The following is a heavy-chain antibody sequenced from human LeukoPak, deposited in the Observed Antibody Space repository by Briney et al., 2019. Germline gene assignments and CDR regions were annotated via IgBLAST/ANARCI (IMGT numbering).Heavy chain of an antibody. J-gene: IGHJ3*02. D-gene: IGHD3-9*01. CDR2: IKQDGSEK. CDR1: GFTFSSYW. Sequence: GGSLRLSCAASGFTFSSYWMSWVRQAPGKGLEWVANIKQDGSEKYYMDSVKGRFTISRDNAKNSLYPQMNSLRAEDTAVYYCVSYYDILTGYPRDAFDIWGQGTMVTVSS. V-gene: IGHV3-7*01. CDR3: VSYYDILTGYPRDAFDI.